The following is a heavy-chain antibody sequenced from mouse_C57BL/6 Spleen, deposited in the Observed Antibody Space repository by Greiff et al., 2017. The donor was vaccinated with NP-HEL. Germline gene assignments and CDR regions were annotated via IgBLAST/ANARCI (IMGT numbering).Heavy chain of an antibody. CDR1: GFTFSDYG. CDR3: ASFYYNGSSYYDY. Sequence: EVMLVESGGGLVKPGGSLKLSCAASGFTFSDYGMHWVRQAPEKGLEWVAYISSGSSTLYYAVTVTGRFPISRDTAKNTLFLQMTSLRSEVTAMDYWASFYYNGSSYYDYWGPGTTLTVAT. J-gene: IGHJ2*01. CDR2: ISSGSSTL. D-gene: IGHD1-1*01. V-gene: IGHV5-17*01.